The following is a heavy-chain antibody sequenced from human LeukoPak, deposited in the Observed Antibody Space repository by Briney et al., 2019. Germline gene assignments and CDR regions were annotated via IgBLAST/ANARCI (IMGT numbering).Heavy chain of an antibody. CDR1: GGSISRYY. CDR3: AILVAELLPVHIVVVTAPHFDY. D-gene: IGHD2-21*02. J-gene: IGHJ4*02. V-gene: IGHV4-59*08. CDR2: IYYSGIT. Sequence: PSETLSLTCTVSGGSISRYYWSWIRQPPGKGLEWIGYIYYSGITNYNPSLKSRVTISVDTSKNQFSLKLSSVTAADTAVYYYAILVAELLPVHIVVVTAPHFDYWGQGTLVTVPS.